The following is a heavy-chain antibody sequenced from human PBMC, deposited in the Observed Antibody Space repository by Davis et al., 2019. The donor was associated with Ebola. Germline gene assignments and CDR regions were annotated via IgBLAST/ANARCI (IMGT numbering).Heavy chain of an antibody. CDR2: INPNRGGT. Sequence: ASVKVSCKASGYTFTGYYMHWVRQAPGQGLEWMGWINPNRGGTNYAQKFQGWVTMTRDTSISTAYMELSRLRSDDTAVYYCARGPFSIAAAGDFYYYYYGMDVWGQGTTVTVSS. D-gene: IGHD6-13*01. CDR3: ARGPFSIAAAGDFYYYYYGMDV. V-gene: IGHV1-2*04. CDR1: GYTFTGYY. J-gene: IGHJ6*02.